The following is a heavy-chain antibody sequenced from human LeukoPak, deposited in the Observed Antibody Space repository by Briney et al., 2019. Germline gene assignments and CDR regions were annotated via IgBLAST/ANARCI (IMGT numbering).Heavy chain of an antibody. CDR2: IYHSGST. CDR1: GYSISSGYY. J-gene: IGHJ4*02. CDR3: ARHWRASTWFDY. Sequence: SETLSLTCVVSGYSISSGYYWGWVRQPPGKGLEWIGGIYHSGSTYYNPSLKSRVTISVDTSKNQFSLKVSSVTAADTAVYYCARHWRASTWFDYWGQGTLVTVSS. V-gene: IGHV4-38-2*01. D-gene: IGHD1-26*01.